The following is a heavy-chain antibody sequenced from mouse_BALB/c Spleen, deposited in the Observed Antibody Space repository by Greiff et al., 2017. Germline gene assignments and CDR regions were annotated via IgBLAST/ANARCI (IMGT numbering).Heavy chain of an antibody. D-gene: IGHD2-14*01. Sequence: DVMLVESGGGLVQPGGSLKLSCAASGFTFSSYGMSWVRQTPDKRLELVATINSNGGSTYYPDSVKGRFTISRDNAKNTLYLQMSSLKSEDTAMYYCARDKVRPWFAYWGQGTLVTVSA. CDR3: ARDKVRPWFAY. J-gene: IGHJ3*01. CDR2: INSNGGST. V-gene: IGHV5-6-3*01. CDR1: GFTFSSYG.